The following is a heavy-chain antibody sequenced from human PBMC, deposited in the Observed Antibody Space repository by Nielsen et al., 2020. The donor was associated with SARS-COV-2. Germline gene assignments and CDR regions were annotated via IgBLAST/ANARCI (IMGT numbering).Heavy chain of an antibody. Sequence: GESLKISCAASGFTFSSYGMHWVRQAPGKGLEWVAVISYDGSNKYYADSVKGRFTISRDNSKNTLYLQMNSLRADDTAVYYCARDRDDSSGYYYGGVYYYYYYGMDVWGQGTTVTVSS. D-gene: IGHD3-22*01. V-gene: IGHV3-30*03. CDR3: ARDRDDSSGYYYGGVYYYYYYGMDV. J-gene: IGHJ6*02. CDR2: ISYDGSNK. CDR1: GFTFSSYG.